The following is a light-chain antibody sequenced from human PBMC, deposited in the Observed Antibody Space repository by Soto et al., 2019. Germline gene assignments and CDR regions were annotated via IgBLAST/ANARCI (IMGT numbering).Light chain of an antibody. V-gene: IGLV2-11*01. Sequence: QSVLTQPRSVSGSPGHSVTISCTGTSSDVGGYSYVSWYQQHPGKAPKLMISDVSKRPSGVPDRFSGSKFGNTASLTISGLQAEEEADYYCCSYAGAFTYVFGSGTKVTVL. CDR2: DVS. CDR1: SSDVGGYSY. J-gene: IGLJ1*01. CDR3: CSYAGAFTYV.